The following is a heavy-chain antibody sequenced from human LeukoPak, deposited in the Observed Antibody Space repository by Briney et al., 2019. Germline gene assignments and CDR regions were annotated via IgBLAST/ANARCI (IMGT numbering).Heavy chain of an antibody. CDR1: GYSFTNYW. V-gene: IGHV5-51*01. D-gene: IGHD3-22*01. CDR2: IYPGDSDT. CDR3: ARHEVDSSGYYYFDY. J-gene: IGHJ4*02. Sequence: GESLKISCKGSGYSFTNYWIGWVRQMPGKGLEWMGIIYPGDSDTRYSPSFQGQVTISADKSISTAYLQWSSLKASDTAMYYCARHEVDSSGYYYFDYWGQGTLVTVSS.